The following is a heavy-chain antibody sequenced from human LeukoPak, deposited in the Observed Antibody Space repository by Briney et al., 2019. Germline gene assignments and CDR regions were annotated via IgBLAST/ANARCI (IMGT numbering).Heavy chain of an antibody. J-gene: IGHJ6*03. V-gene: IGHV4-59*01. CDR1: NGSIRSEY. CDR3: ARNERRAQKDTYYAYFYYMDV. CDR2: IYSSGYT. D-gene: IGHD6-25*01. Sequence: PRTLSFTCTGTNGSIRSEYWSLIRQPPGKGLEWIGLIYSSGYTNYNPSLKSRVTISVDTSRNQFSLKLSSATAADTAVYYCARNERRAQKDTYYAYFYYMDVWGKGSTVTVSS.